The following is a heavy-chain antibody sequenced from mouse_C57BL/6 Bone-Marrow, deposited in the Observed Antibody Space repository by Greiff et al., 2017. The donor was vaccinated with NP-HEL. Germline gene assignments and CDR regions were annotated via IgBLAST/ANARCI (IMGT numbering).Heavy chain of an antibody. V-gene: IGHV1-81*01. CDR2: IYPRSGNT. CDR3: ARISYYFDY. J-gene: IGHJ2*01. CDR1: GYTFTSYG. Sequence: VKVVESGAELARPGASVKLSCKASGYTFTSYGISWVKQRTGQGLEWIGEIYPRSGNTYYNEKFKGKATLTADKSSSTAYMELRSLTSEDSAVYFCARISYYFDYWGQGTTLTVSS.